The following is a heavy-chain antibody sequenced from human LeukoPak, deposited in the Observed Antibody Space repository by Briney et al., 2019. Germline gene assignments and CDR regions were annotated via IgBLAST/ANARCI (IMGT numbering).Heavy chain of an antibody. CDR3: ASLAAAGAFFDF. V-gene: IGHV4-4*07. D-gene: IGHD6-25*01. Sequence: SETLSLTCTVSGCSISSYYWSWIRQPAGKGLEWIGRIYTSESTNCNPSLKSRVTMSVDTSKNQFSLKLSSVTAPGMAVYYCASLAAAGAFFDFWGQGTLVTVSS. J-gene: IGHJ4*02. CDR1: GCSISSYY. CDR2: IYTSEST.